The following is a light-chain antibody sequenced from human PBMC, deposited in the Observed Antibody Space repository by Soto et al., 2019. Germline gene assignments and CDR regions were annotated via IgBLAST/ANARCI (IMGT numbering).Light chain of an antibody. Sequence: EIVMTQSPATLPVSPGERATLSCRASQSVSINLAWYQQKPGQAPRLLIYGASTRATGIPARFSGSGSGTEFTLNISSLQSEDFAVYYCQQYHDWPPLTFGGGTKVEIK. CDR1: QSVSIN. V-gene: IGKV3D-15*01. CDR3: QQYHDWPPLT. CDR2: GAS. J-gene: IGKJ4*01.